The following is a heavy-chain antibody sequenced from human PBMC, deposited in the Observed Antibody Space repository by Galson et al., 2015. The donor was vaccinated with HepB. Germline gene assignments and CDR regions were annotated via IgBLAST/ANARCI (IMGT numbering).Heavy chain of an antibody. V-gene: IGHV3-23*01. Sequence: SLRLSCAAPGITFSTYVMSWVRQAPGKGLEWVSSIVGSGESTFYADSVKGRFTISRDNSRNTLYLQMNRLRADDTAIYYCAKTSYCDGGPCFSGYFDSWGREPWSPSPQ. CDR2: IVGSGEST. D-gene: IGHD2-21*01. CDR3: AKTSYCDGGPCFSGYFDS. J-gene: IGHJ4*02. CDR1: GITFSTYV.